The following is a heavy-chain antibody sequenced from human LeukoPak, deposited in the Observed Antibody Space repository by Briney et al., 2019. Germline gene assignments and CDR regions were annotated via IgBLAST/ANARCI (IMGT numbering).Heavy chain of an antibody. J-gene: IGHJ6*02. CDR3: ARVDTAMVTDFYYYYGMDV. CDR1: GYTFTSYG. D-gene: IGHD5-18*01. CDR2: ISAYNGNT. V-gene: IGHV1-18*01. Sequence: ASVKVSCKASGYTFTSYGISWVRQAPGQGLEWMGWISAYNGNTDYAQKLQGSVTMTTDTSTSTAYMELRSLRSDDTAVYYCARVDTAMVTDFYYYYGMDVWGQGTTVTVSS.